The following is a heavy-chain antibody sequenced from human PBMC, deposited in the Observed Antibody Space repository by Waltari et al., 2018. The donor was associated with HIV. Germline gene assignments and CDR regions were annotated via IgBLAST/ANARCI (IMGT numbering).Heavy chain of an antibody. CDR2: MFHNGST. V-gene: IGHV4-38-2*02. CDR1: GYSISSGYF. CDR3: AREWGTLMVAWFDP. D-gene: IGHD3-10*01. Sequence: QMQLQESGPGLVKPSETLSLTCAVSGYSISSGYFWGWNRQPPGKALEWIGSMFHNGSTYYNPSLKSRVTISVDTSKNQFSLKLSSVTSADTAIYYCAREWGTLMVAWFDPWGQGTLVTVSS. J-gene: IGHJ5*02.